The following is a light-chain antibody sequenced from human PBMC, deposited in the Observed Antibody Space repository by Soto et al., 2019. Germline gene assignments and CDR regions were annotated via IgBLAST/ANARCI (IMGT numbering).Light chain of an antibody. CDR1: SSNIGSKS. CDR3: SSWDASLNGYV. Sequence: QSVLTQPPSASGTPGQMVTISCSGSSSNIGSKSVNWYQQLPGTVPKLLIYNSYQRPSGVPDRFSASKSGTSASLTISGLQSEDEADYYCSSWDASLNGYVFGTGTKVTV. V-gene: IGLV1-44*01. CDR2: NSY. J-gene: IGLJ1*01.